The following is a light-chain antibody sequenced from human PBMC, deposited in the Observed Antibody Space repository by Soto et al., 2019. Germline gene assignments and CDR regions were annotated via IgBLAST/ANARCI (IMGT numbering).Light chain of an antibody. CDR3: LQDHSYLT. CDR1: QGIGSD. V-gene: IGKV1-6*01. J-gene: IGKJ4*01. Sequence: AIEMTQSPSSLSASVGDRVTITCRASQGIGSDLAWYQQRPGKAPKLLIYAVSSLQNGVPSRFSGSGSGTDFTLTISSLKPEDFATYYCLQDHSYLTFGGGTKVEIK. CDR2: AVS.